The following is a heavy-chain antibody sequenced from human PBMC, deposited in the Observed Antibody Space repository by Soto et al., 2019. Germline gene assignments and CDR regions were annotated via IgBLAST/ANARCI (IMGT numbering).Heavy chain of an antibody. Sequence: QVQLVQYGAEVKKPGSSMKVSCKASGGTFNSYDINWVRQAPGQGLEWMGAIIPIVETPKYAQKFQGRVTINADESKNTGYMELSSMRSEDTAMYYCARLSRPNYYDTSGFFKDNWFDPWGQGPLVTVSS. D-gene: IGHD3-22*01. CDR3: ARLSRPNYYDTSGFFKDNWFDP. V-gene: IGHV1-69*01. J-gene: IGHJ5*02. CDR2: IIPIVETP. CDR1: GGTFNSYD.